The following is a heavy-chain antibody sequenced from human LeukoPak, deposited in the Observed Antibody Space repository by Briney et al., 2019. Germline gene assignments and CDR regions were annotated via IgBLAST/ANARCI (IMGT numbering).Heavy chain of an antibody. CDR3: AKSLYSYALDV. CDR2: ISSSGSTI. Sequence: SGGSLRLSCAASGFTFSSYEMNWVRQAPGKGLEWVSYISSSGSTIYYADSVKGRFTISRDNAKNSLYLQMNSLRAEDMALYYCAKSLYSYALDVWGKGTTVTVSS. CDR1: GFTFSSYE. V-gene: IGHV3-48*03. J-gene: IGHJ6*04. D-gene: IGHD5-18*01.